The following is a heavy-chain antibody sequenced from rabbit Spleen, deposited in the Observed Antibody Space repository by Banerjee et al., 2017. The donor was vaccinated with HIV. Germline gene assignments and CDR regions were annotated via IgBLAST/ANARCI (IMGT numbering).Heavy chain of an antibody. CDR3: ARGSAAMTMVITGYYLNL. J-gene: IGHJ4*01. Sequence: QEQLVESGGGLVQPEGSLTLTCKASGVSFSDKDVMCWVRQAPGKGLEWITCIYADRSGSTYYANWAKGRFTISRTSSTTVTLEMTSLTAADTATYFCARGSAAMTMVITGYYLNLWGPGTLVTVS. V-gene: IGHV1S45*01. D-gene: IGHD2-1*01. CDR1: GVSFSDKDV. CDR2: IYADRSGST.